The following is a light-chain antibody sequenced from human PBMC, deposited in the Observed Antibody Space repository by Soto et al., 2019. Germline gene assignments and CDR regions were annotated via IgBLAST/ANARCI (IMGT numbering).Light chain of an antibody. Sequence: ENVLTQSPGTLSLSPGERATLSYRPSQSVSSKFLAWYQQKHGQAPRLLIYGASSRAAGIPDRLSGSVSGTDGTLTISRLQKEDGAVYYCHQYGSSTATFGQGTKVDIK. V-gene: IGKV3-20*01. J-gene: IGKJ1*01. CDR2: GAS. CDR1: QSVSSKF. CDR3: HQYGSSTAT.